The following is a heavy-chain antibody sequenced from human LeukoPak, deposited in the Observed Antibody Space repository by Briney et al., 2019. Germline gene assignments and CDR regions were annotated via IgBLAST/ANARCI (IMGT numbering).Heavy chain of an antibody. D-gene: IGHD2-2*01. CDR2: IKRDGSEK. J-gene: IGHJ4*02. CDR1: GFTFSLYW. CDR3: ARLPIVVLSTAPFDY. Sequence: GGSLRLSCAASGFTFSLYWMSWVRQAPGKGLEWVANIKRDGSEKDYVDSVKGRFTISRDNAKNSLYLQMNSLRAEDTAMYYCARLPIVVLSTAPFDYWGKGTLVTVSS. V-gene: IGHV3-7*01.